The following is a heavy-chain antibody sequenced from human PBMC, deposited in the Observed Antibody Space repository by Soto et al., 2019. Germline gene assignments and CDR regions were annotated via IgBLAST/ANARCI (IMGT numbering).Heavy chain of an antibody. CDR2: ISYDGSNK. CDR3: AKDLLPLAYYYYYMDV. J-gene: IGHJ6*03. CDR1: GFTFSSYG. V-gene: IGHV3-30*18. Sequence: ESGGGVVQPGRSLRLSCAASGFTFSSYGMHWVRQAPGKGLEWVAVISYDGSNKYYADSVKGRFTISRDNSKNTLYLQMNSLRAEDTAVYYCAKDLLPLAYYYYYMDVWGKGTTVTVSS. D-gene: IGHD2-15*01.